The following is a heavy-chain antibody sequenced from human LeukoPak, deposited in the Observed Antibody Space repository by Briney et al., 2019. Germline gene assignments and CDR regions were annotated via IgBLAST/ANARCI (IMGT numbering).Heavy chain of an antibody. CDR2: IKRKTDAGTT. CDR3: AKDLNGVRGVILFDY. Sequence: KPGGSLRLSCAASGFTFTTAWMSWVRQSPGRGLEWIGRIKRKTDAGTTEYAAPVRDRFTISRDDSRNMLYLQMNSLESEDTAVYYCAKDLNGVRGVILFDYWGQGTLVTVSS. V-gene: IGHV3-15*01. CDR1: GFTFTTAW. D-gene: IGHD3-10*01. J-gene: IGHJ4*02.